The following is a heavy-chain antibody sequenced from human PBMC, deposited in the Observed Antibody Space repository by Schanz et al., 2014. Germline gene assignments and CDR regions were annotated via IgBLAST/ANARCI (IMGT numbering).Heavy chain of an antibody. V-gene: IGHV3-23*01. CDR2: ISASGGST. Sequence: EVQLLDSGGGLVQPGGSLRLSCAASGFTFSSYAMSWVRQAPGKGLEWVSTISASGGSTYYADSVKGRFTISRDNSKNILYLQMNSLRAEDTAVYYCAKGMGYFSGGTCYDYYYYGLDVGGQGTTVTVSS. J-gene: IGHJ6*02. D-gene: IGHD2-15*01. CDR1: GFTFSSYA. CDR3: AKGMGYFSGGTCYDYYYYGLDV.